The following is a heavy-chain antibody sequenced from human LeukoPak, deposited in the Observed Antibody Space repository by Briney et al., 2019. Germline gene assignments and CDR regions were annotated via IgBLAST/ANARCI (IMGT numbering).Heavy chain of an antibody. CDR2: ISSSSYI. V-gene: IGHV3-69-1*01. J-gene: IGHJ6*03. D-gene: IGHD2-15*01. CDR3: ARKRYCSGGSCYSNYYYYYYMDV. Sequence: GGSLRLSCAASGFSFSDYDMHWVRQAPGKGLEWVSSISSSSYIYYADSVKGRFTISRDNAKNSLYLQMNSLRAEDTAVYYCARKRYCSGGSCYSNYYYYYYMDVWGKGTTVTVSS. CDR1: GFSFSDYD.